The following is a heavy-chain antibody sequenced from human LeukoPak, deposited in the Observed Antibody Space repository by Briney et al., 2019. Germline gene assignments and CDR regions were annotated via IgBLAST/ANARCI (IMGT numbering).Heavy chain of an antibody. CDR2: MNPNSGNT. Sequence: ASVKVSCKASGYTFTSYDINWVRQATGQGLEWMGWMNPNSGNTGYAQKFQGRVTITRNTSISTAYMELSSLRSEDTAVYYRARTNSLRKPGNGIVVVVAATGYFDYWGQGTLVTVSS. CDR3: ARTNSLRKPGNGIVVVVAATGYFDY. CDR1: GYTFTSYD. D-gene: IGHD2-15*01. V-gene: IGHV1-8*01. J-gene: IGHJ4*02.